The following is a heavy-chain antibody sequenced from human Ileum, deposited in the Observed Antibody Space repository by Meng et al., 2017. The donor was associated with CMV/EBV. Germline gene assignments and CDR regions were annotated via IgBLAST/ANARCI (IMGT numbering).Heavy chain of an antibody. Sequence: SGVTLGIYEMHWVRQAPGKGLEWVSSITSSGSNIYYADSLKGRFTISRDNAKNSLHLQINGLRPEDTAVYYCARKSPSPVAARHFDYWGQGALVTVSS. J-gene: IGHJ4*02. CDR3: ARKSPSPVAARHFDY. V-gene: IGHV3-21*01. D-gene: IGHD6-6*01. CDR2: ITSSGSNI. CDR1: GVTLGIYE.